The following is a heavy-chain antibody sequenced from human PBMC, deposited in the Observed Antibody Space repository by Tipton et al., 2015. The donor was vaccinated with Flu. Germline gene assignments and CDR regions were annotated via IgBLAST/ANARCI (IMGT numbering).Heavy chain of an antibody. D-gene: IGHD2-2*01. CDR2: IYYSGST. V-gene: IGHV4-39*07. Sequence: TLSLTCTVSGGSISSSSYYWGWIRQPPGKGPEWIGNIYYSGSTYSNPSLRSRVTISVDTSKNHFSLRLSSVTAADTAMYYCARVTRLIGVPATMWVYNWFDPWGQGTLVTVSS. J-gene: IGHJ5*02. CDR1: GGSISSSSYY. CDR3: ARVTRLIGVPATMWVYNWFDP.